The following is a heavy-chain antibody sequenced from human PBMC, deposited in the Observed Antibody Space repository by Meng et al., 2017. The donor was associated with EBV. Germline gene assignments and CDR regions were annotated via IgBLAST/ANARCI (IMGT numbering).Heavy chain of an antibody. D-gene: IGHD3-10*01. J-gene: IGHJ4*02. CDR1: GGTFRSDA. CDR3: ASESGRGFTPDY. V-gene: IGHV1-69*01. Sequence: QVQLVRSGAEVKKPGSSVKVSCKTSGGTFRSDAVSWVRQAPGQGLEWMGGLIPKSDAPYYAQKFQDRVTITADESTSTHYMDLSGLRSEDTAVYYCASESGRGFTPDYWGQGTLVTVSS. CDR2: LIPKSDAP.